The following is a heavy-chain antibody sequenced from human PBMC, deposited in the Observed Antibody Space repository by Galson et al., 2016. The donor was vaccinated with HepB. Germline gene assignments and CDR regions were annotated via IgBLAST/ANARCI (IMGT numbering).Heavy chain of an antibody. CDR2: ISSSSSYI. CDR3: ARGDIVGAIFDY. Sequence: SLRLSCAASGFTFSSYSMNWVRHAPGKGPEWVSSISSSSSYIYYADSVRGRFTISRDNAKNSLYLQMNSLRAEDTAVYYCARGDIVGAIFDYWGQGTLVTVSS. J-gene: IGHJ4*02. D-gene: IGHD1-26*01. CDR1: GFTFSSYS. V-gene: IGHV3-21*01.